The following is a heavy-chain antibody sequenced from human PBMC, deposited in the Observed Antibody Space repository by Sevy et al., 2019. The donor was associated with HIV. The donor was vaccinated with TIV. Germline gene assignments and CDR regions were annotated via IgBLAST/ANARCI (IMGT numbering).Heavy chain of an antibody. D-gene: IGHD5-18*01. V-gene: IGHV3-15*07. J-gene: IGHJ4*02. Sequence: GGSLRLSCAASGFTFSNAWMNWVRQAPGKGLEWVGRIKSKTDGGTTDYAAPVKGRFTISREDSKNTLYLQRNSLKTEDTAVYYCTTDGGGYNYGYSFDYWGQGTLVTVSS. CDR2: IKSKTDGGTT. CDR1: GFTFSNAW. CDR3: TTDGGGYNYGYSFDY.